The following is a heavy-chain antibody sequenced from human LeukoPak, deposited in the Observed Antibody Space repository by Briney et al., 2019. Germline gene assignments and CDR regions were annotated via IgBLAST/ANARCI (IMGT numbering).Heavy chain of an antibody. J-gene: IGHJ4*02. CDR3: ATGGRLLYHDY. D-gene: IGHD2-15*01. Sequence: GASVKVSCKASGYTFITYAMHWVRQAPGQSLEWMGWINAGNGNTKYSQKFQDRVTISTDTSASTAYMELRSLRSEDTAVYYCATGGRLLYHDYWGQGALVTVSS. V-gene: IGHV1-3*01. CDR1: GYTFITYA. CDR2: INAGNGNT.